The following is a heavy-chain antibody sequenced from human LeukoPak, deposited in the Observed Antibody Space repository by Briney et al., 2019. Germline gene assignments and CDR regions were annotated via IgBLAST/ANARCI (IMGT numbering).Heavy chain of an antibody. CDR3: ARDGAPSYCSSNSCSRVWFDP. CDR2: ISSSSSYI. J-gene: IGHJ5*02. D-gene: IGHD2-2*01. V-gene: IGHV3-21*01. CDR1: GFTFSSYS. Sequence: GGSLRLSCAASGFTFSSYSMNWVRQAPGKGLEWVSSISSSSSYIYYADSVKGRFTISRDNAKNSLYLQMNSLRAEDTAVYYCARDGAPSYCSSNSCSRVWFDPWGQGTLVTVSS.